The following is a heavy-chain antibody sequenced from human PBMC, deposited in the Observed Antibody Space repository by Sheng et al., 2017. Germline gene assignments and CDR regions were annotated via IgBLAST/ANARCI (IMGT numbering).Heavy chain of an antibody. D-gene: IGHD5-18*01. CDR3: TRMGCAIQECQHGDFKW. V-gene: IGHV1-2*02. J-gene: IGHJ4*02. CDR2: INPNSGDT. Sequence: QVHLVQSGAEMKNPGASVKVSCKASEYTFTDYYIHWVRQAPGQGLEWMGWINPNSGDTKYALRFHGRVTVTRDTSTSTAYMELDRLTTDDTALYYCTRMGCAIQECQHGDFKWWGQGTLVTVSS. CDR1: EYTFTDYY.